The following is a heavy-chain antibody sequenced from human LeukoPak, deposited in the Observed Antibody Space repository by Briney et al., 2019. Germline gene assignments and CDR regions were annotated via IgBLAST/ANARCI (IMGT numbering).Heavy chain of an antibody. CDR1: GGSISSSSDY. D-gene: IGHD3-16*01. CDR2: IYYSGST. Sequence: SETLSLTCTVSGGSISSSSDYWGWIRQPPGKGLEWIGSIYYSGSTNYNPSLKSRVTISVDTSKNQFSLKLNSVTAADTAVYYCARESGSYLWRSWLNPWGQGTLVTVSS. V-gene: IGHV4-39*07. J-gene: IGHJ5*02. CDR3: ARESGSYLWRSWLNP.